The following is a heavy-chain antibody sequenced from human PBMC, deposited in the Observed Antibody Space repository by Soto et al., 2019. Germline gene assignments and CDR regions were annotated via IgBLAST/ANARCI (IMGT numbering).Heavy chain of an antibody. Sequence: SETLSLTCTVSVYSTSTGYYWAWVRQSPGKGLEWIGSVYRSGAAYYSPTLKSRVTISVDTSKNQFSLHLKSVTAADAAVYYWARDHFSGKHRTFDYWGQGNLVTV. J-gene: IGHJ4*02. CDR3: ARDHFSGKHRTFDY. V-gene: IGHV4-38-2*02. CDR1: VYSTSTGYY. D-gene: IGHD1-26*01. CDR2: VYRSGAA.